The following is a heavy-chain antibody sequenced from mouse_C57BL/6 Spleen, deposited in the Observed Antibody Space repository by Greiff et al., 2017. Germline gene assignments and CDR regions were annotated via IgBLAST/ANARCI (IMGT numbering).Heavy chain of an antibody. Sequence: VQLKESGAELVRPGASVKLSCTASGFNIKDDYMHWVKQRPEQGLEWIGWIDPENGDTEYASKFQGKATITADTSSNTAYLQLSSLTSEDTAVYYCTTGDGYYWFAYWGQGTLVTVSA. J-gene: IGHJ3*01. CDR2: IDPENGDT. CDR1: GFNIKDDY. CDR3: TTGDGYYWFAY. V-gene: IGHV14-4*01. D-gene: IGHD2-3*01.